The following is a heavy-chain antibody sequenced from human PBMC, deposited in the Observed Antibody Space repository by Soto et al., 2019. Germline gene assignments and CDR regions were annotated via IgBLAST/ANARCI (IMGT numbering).Heavy chain of an antibody. CDR2: IYYSGST. D-gene: IGHD3-3*01. J-gene: IGHJ6*02. Sequence: PSETLSLTCTVSGGSISSYYWSWIRQPPGKGLEWIGYIYYSGSTNYNPSLKSRVTISVDTSKNQFSLKLSSVTAADTAVYYCARVDDFWSGYYYGMDVWGQGPTVSVS. V-gene: IGHV4-59*01. CDR1: GGSISSYY. CDR3: ARVDDFWSGYYYGMDV.